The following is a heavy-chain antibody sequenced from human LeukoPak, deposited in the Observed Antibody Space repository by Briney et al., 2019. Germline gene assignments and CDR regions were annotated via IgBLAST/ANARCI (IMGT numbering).Heavy chain of an antibody. Sequence: KTSETLSLTCTVSGGSMTTYYWSWIRQSPGKGLEWVGYVYNSGDTGKNPSLKSRVTILLDTSKNQCSLKLTSVSAADTAVYYCARLKLGAYFDLWGRGTLVTVSS. J-gene: IGHJ2*01. CDR2: VYNSGDT. CDR3: ARLKLGAYFDL. D-gene: IGHD3-16*01. CDR1: GGSMTTYY. V-gene: IGHV4-59*08.